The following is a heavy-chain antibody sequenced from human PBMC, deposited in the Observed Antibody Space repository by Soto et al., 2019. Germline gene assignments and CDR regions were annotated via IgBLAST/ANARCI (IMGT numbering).Heavy chain of an antibody. V-gene: IGHV3-30*03. D-gene: IGHD5-12*01. Sequence: GGSLRLSCAASGFTFSSYGMHWVRQAPGKGLEWVAVISYDGSNEYYADSVKGRFTISRDNSKNTLYLQMNSLRAEDTAVYYCARDRDGYNNGAFDYWGQGTLVTVSS. J-gene: IGHJ4*02. CDR3: ARDRDGYNNGAFDY. CDR2: ISYDGSNE. CDR1: GFTFSSYG.